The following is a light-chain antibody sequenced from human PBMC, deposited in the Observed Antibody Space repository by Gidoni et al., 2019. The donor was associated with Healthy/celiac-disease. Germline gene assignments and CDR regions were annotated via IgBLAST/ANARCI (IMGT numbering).Light chain of an antibody. Sequence: DIQMPPSPSTLSASVGDRVTITCRASQSISSWLAWYQQKPGKAPKLLIYDASRLESGVPSRFSGSGSGTEFTLTISSLQPDDFATYYCQQYNSYPLTFGGGTKVEIK. CDR2: DAS. CDR3: QQYNSYPLT. V-gene: IGKV1-5*01. CDR1: QSISSW. J-gene: IGKJ4*01.